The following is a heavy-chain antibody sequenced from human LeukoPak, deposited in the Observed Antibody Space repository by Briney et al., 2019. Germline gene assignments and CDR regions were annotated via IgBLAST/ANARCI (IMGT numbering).Heavy chain of an antibody. CDR1: GGSISSYY. D-gene: IGHD1-26*01. CDR3: ARNGGSYTFDY. V-gene: IGHV4-59*01. CDR2: IYYSGST. Sequence: PSETLSLTCTVSGGSISSYYWSWIRQPPGKGLEWIGYIYYSGSTSYNPSLKSRVTISVDTSKNQFSLRLTSVTAADTAVYYCARNGGSYTFDYWGQGTLVTVSS. J-gene: IGHJ4*02.